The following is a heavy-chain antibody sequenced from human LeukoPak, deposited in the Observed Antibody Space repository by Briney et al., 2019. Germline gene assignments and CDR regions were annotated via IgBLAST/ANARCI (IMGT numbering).Heavy chain of an antibody. D-gene: IGHD6-19*01. CDR3: ARHSRLVNWFDP. V-gene: IGHV4-39*01. CDR1: GGSISVSNFY. J-gene: IGHJ5*02. Sequence: KPSETLSLTCTVSGGSISVSNFYWGWIRQPPGKGLEWIGTVYYTGSTYYSPSLKSRVTISVDTSKNQFSLKVNSVTAADTAVYFCARHSRLVNWFDPWGQGTLVTVSS. CDR2: VYYTGST.